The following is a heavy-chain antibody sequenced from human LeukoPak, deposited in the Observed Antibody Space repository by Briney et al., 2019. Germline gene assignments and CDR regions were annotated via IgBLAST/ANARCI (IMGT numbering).Heavy chain of an antibody. CDR3: ARDRVVRGVILDYYYYGMDV. CDR2: ISAYNGNT. CDR1: GYTFTSYY. V-gene: IGHV1-18*04. J-gene: IGHJ6*02. Sequence: ASVKVSCKASGYTFTSYYMHWVRQAPGQGLEWMGWISAYNGNTNYAQKLQGRVTMTTDTSTSTAYMELRSLRSDDTAVYYCARDRVVRGVILDYYYYGMDVWGQGTTVTVSS. D-gene: IGHD3-10*02.